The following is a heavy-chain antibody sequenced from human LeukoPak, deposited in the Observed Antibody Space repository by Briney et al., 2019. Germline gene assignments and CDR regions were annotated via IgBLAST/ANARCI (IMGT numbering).Heavy chain of an antibody. D-gene: IGHD3-22*01. V-gene: IGHV1-69*01. CDR3: ARGGNYDSSGWEYYFDY. CDR1: GGTFSSYA. CDR2: IIPIFGTA. Sequence: SVKVSCKASGGTFSSYAISWVRQAPGQGLEWMGGIIPIFGTANYAQKFQGRVTITADESTSTAYMELSSLRSEDTAVYYCARGGNYDSSGWEYYFDYWGQGTLVTVSS. J-gene: IGHJ4*02.